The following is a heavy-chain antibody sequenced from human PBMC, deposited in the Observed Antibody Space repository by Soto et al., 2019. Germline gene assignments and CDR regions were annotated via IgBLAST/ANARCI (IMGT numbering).Heavy chain of an antibody. CDR1: GFTFSNYW. V-gene: IGHV3-7*01. D-gene: IGHD2-2*01. CDR3: VRDGHQGVY. Sequence: EVQLVESGGGLVQPGGSLRLSCAASGFTFSNYWMTWARQGPEKGLEWVAHISRDGSDQYYVDSVKGRFTVSRDNAKNSVYLQMNILRAEATAVYFCVRDGHQGVYWGMGTLVTVSS. J-gene: IGHJ4*02. CDR2: ISRDGSDQ.